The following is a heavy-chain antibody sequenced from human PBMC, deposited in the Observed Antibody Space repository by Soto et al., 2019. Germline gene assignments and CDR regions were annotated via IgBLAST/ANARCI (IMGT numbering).Heavy chain of an antibody. CDR1: GFTFSSYG. Sequence: GGSLRLSCAASGFTFSSYGMHWVRQAPGKGLEWVAVISYDGSNKYYADSVKGRFTISRDNSKNTLYLQMNSLRAEDTAVYYCAKDDLTVTRYYYYYGMDVWGQGTTVTVSS. J-gene: IGHJ6*02. D-gene: IGHD4-17*01. V-gene: IGHV3-30*18. CDR3: AKDDLTVTRYYYYYGMDV. CDR2: ISYDGSNK.